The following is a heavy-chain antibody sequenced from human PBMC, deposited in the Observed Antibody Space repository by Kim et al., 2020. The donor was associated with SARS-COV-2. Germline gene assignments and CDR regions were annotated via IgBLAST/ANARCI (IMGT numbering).Heavy chain of an antibody. J-gene: IGHJ4*02. D-gene: IGHD4-17*01. Sequence: GGSLRLSCAASGFTFSSYGMHWVRQAPGKGLEWVAVISYDGSNKYYVDSVKGRFTISRDNSKNTLYLQMNSLRAEDTAVYYCAKDSSTVVTGYFDYRGLGTLVTVSS. V-gene: IGHV3-30*18. CDR2: ISYDGSNK. CDR3: AKDSSTVVTGYFDY. CDR1: GFTFSSYG.